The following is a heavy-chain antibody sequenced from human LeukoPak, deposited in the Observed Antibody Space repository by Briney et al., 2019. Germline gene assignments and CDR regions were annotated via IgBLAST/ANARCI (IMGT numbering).Heavy chain of an antibody. D-gene: IGHD6-13*01. J-gene: IGHJ4*02. CDR3: AKERYSSSSLFAVTPFDY. CDR1: EFTFSSYG. V-gene: IGHV3-30*02. CDR2: IRYDGSDR. Sequence: QVGGSLRLSCVASEFTFSSYGMHWVRQAPGKGLEWVAYIRYDGSDRYYADSVKGRFTISRDNSKNTLYLQMNSLRAEDTAVYYCAKERYSSSSLFAVTPFDYWGQGTRVTVSS.